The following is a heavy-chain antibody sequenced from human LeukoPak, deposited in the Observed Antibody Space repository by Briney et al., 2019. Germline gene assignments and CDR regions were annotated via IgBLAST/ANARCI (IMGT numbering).Heavy chain of an antibody. CDR2: ISSSSSYI. J-gene: IGHJ6*02. D-gene: IGHD4-17*01. CDR1: GFTFSSYS. CDR3: ARDAPWGYGDYYYGMDV. Sequence: GGSLRLSCAASGFTFSSYSMNWVRQAPGKGLEWVSSISSSSSYIYYADSVKGRFTISRDNAKNSLYLQMNSLRAEDTAVYYCARDAPWGYGDYYYGMDVWAKGPRSPSP. V-gene: IGHV3-21*01.